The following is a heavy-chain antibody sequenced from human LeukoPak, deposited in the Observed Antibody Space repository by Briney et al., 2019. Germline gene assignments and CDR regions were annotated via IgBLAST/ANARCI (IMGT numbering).Heavy chain of an antibody. CDR3: ARQQLGFDY. V-gene: IGHV4-59*01. D-gene: IGHD6-13*01. J-gene: IGHJ4*02. CDR2: IYYSAST. CDR1: GGSISSYY. Sequence: SETLSLTCTVSGGSISSYYWSWIRQPPGKGLEWIGYIYYSASTNYNPSLKSRVTISVDTSKNQFSLKLSSVTAADTAVYYCARQQLGFDYWGQGTLVTVSS.